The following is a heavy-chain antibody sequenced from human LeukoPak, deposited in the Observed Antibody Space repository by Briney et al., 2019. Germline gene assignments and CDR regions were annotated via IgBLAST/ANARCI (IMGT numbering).Heavy chain of an antibody. V-gene: IGHV3-7*01. CDR2: IKQDGTEK. CDR1: GFTFTTYW. Sequence: GGSLRLSCAASGFTFTTYWLSWVRQAPGKGLEWVANIKQDGTEKYYVDSVKGRFTISRDNAKNTLYLQMNSLRAEDTAVYYCANLRSSYWGQGTLVTVSS. J-gene: IGHJ4*02. CDR3: ANLRSSY. D-gene: IGHD2/OR15-2a*01.